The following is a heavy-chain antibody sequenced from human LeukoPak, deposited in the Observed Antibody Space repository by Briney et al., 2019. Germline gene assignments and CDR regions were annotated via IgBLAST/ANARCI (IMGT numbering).Heavy chain of an antibody. CDR3: ARGLPANWNYDY. Sequence: TSETLSLTCAVYGGSFSGYYWSWIRQPPGKGLEWIGEINHSGSTNYNPSLKSRVTISVDTSKNQFSLKLSSVTAADTAVYYCARGLPANWNYDYGGQGNLVTVSS. CDR1: GGSFSGYY. J-gene: IGHJ4*02. D-gene: IGHD1-7*01. CDR2: INHSGST. V-gene: IGHV4-34*01.